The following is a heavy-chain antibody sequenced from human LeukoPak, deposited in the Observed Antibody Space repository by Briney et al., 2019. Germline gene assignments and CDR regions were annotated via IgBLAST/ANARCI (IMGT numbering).Heavy chain of an antibody. CDR1: GFTFSSYG. Sequence: GGSLRLSCAAPGFTFSSYGMHWVRQAPGKGLEWVAVISYDGSNKYYADSVKGRFTISRDNSKNTLYLQMNSLRAEDTAVYYCVRAEFDYWGQGTLVTVSS. V-gene: IGHV3-30*03. CDR3: VRAEFDY. CDR2: ISYDGSNK. D-gene: IGHD4-17*01. J-gene: IGHJ4*02.